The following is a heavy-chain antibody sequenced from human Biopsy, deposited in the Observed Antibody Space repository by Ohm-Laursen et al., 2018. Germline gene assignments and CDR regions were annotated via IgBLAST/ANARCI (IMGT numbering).Heavy chain of an antibody. CDR3: ARDPLNGHKHFDY. Sequence: SSVKVSCKASSYTFTDCNIHWMRQAPGQGLEWLGYINCKTGATNYAQKFQGTVTMTRDTSISTAYLALGSLRSADTAIYYCARDPLNGHKHFDYWGQGSLVTVSS. D-gene: IGHD2-8*01. V-gene: IGHV1-2*02. CDR1: SYTFTDCN. J-gene: IGHJ4*02. CDR2: INCKTGAT.